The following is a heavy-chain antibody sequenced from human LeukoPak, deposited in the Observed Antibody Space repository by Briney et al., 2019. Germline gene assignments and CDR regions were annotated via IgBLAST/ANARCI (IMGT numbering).Heavy chain of an antibody. CDR2: IYTCGST. D-gene: IGHD6-13*01. Sequence: SQTLSLTCTVSGGSISSGSYYWSWIRQPAGKGLEWIGRIYTCGSTNYNPSLKSRVTISVDTSKNQFSLKLSSVTAADTAVYYCARDSLWQQQLVREDWYFDLWGRGTLVTVSS. CDR1: GGSISSGSYY. CDR3: ARDSLWQQQLVREDWYFDL. V-gene: IGHV4-61*02. J-gene: IGHJ2*01.